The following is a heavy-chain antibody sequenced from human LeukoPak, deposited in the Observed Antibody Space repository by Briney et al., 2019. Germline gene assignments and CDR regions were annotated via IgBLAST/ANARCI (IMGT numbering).Heavy chain of an antibody. CDR3: AKDSAFYYIDV. CDR2: IRYNGNNQ. Sequence: GGSLRFSCAASGFTFNNYGMHWVRQAPGKGLEWVAFIRYNGNNQYYADSVKGRFTISRDNSKNTLYLQMNSPKGDDTAVYYCAKDSAFYYIDVWGKGTTVIISS. J-gene: IGHJ6*03. CDR1: GFTFNNYG. V-gene: IGHV3-30*02. D-gene: IGHD3-10*01.